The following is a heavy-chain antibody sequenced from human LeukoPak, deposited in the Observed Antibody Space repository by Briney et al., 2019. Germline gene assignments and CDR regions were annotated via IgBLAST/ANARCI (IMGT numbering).Heavy chain of an antibody. J-gene: IGHJ4*02. CDR1: GFTFSSYA. Sequence: GRSLRLSCAASGFTFSSYAMHWVRQAPGKGLEWVAVISYDGSNKYYAGSVKGRFTISRDNSKNTLYLQMNSLRAEGTAVYYCARSPVAVAGCFDYWGQGTLVTVSS. V-gene: IGHV3-30-3*01. CDR3: ARSPVAVAGCFDY. CDR2: ISYDGSNK. D-gene: IGHD6-19*01.